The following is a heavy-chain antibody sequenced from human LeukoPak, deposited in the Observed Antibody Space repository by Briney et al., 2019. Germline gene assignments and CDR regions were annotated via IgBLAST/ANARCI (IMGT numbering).Heavy chain of an antibody. V-gene: IGHV1-8*01. J-gene: IGHJ6*02. CDR3: ASGTAMVIYYYGMDV. D-gene: IGHD5-18*01. CDR1: GYTSTSYD. Sequence: ASVKVSCKASGYTSTSYDINWVRQATGQGLEWMGWMNPNSGNTGYAQKFQGRVTMTRNTSISTAYMELSSLRSEDTAVYYCASGTAMVIYYYGMDVWGQGTTVTVSS. CDR2: MNPNSGNT.